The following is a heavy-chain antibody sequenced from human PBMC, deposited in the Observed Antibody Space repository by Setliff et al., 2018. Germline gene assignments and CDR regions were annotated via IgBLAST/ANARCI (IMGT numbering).Heavy chain of an antibody. J-gene: IGHJ5*02. CDR3: ARDLGGVRYYGSGQGFDP. D-gene: IGHD3-10*01. Sequence: ASVKVSCKASGHTFSSFSNYGISWVRQAPGQGLEWMGWISANNGNTNYAKKFQGRVTMTEDTSTDTAYMELSSLRSEDTAVYYCARDLGGVRYYGSGQGFDPWGQGTLVTVSS. CDR2: ISANNGNT. V-gene: IGHV1-18*01. CDR1: GHTFSSFSNYG.